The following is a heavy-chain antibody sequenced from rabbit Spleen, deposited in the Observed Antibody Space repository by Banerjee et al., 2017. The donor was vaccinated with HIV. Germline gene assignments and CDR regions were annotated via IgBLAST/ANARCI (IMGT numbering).Heavy chain of an antibody. J-gene: IGHJ4*01. Sequence: QSLEESGGDPVKPGASLTLTCTASGFSFSSRFYMCWVRQAPGKGLEWIACIDSGSSGDTYYANWAKGRFTISKTSSTTVTLQMTSLTAADTATYFCARDLTDVIGWNFGWWGQGTLVTVS. CDR2: IDSGSSGDT. CDR3: ARDLTDVIGWNFGW. D-gene: IGHD1-1*01. V-gene: IGHV1S40*01. CDR1: GFSFSSRFY.